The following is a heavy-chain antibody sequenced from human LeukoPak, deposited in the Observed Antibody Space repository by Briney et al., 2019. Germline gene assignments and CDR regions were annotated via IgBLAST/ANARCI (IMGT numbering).Heavy chain of an antibody. CDR1: GFTFSNYG. Sequence: GGSLRLSCGASGFTFSNYGMLWVRQAPGKGLDWVAFIRYDGNNKLYADSVKGRFTISRDNSKNTLYLQMNSLRGEDTAVYYCAKDFRWFGELLPQALHYWGQGTLVTVSS. J-gene: IGHJ4*02. D-gene: IGHD3-10*01. CDR3: AKDFRWFGELLPQALHY. V-gene: IGHV3-30*02. CDR2: IRYDGNNK.